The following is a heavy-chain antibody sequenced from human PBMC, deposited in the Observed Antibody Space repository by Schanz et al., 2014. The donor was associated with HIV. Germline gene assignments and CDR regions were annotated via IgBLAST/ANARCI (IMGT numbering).Heavy chain of an antibody. V-gene: IGHV3-33*01. CDR1: GITFSTSG. D-gene: IGHD4-17*01. CDR3: YGDESGY. CDR2: IWYDGSKK. Sequence: QVQLGESGGGVVQPGRSLRLSCAASGITFSTSGMHWVRQAPGKGLEWVAVIWYDGSKKYYADSVKGRFTISRDNSKNTLYLQMNSLRAEDTAVYYCYGDESGYWGQGTLVTVSS. J-gene: IGHJ4*02.